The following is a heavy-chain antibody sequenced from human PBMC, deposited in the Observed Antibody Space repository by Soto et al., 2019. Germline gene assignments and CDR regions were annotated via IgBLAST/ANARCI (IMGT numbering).Heavy chain of an antibody. CDR3: ARGGYSSGWADFDY. V-gene: IGHV1-69*01. CDR2: IIPIFGTA. J-gene: IGHJ4*02. Sequence: QVQLVQSGAEVKKPGFSVKVSCKASGGTFSSYAISWVRQAPGQGLEWMGGIIPIFGTANYAQKFQGRVTITADESTSTAYMELSSLRSEDTAVYYCARGGYSSGWADFDYWGQGTLVTVSS. CDR1: GGTFSSYA. D-gene: IGHD6-19*01.